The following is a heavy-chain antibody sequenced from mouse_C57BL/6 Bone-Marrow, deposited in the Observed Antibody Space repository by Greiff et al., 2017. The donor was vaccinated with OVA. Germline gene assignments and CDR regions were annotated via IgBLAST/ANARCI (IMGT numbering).Heavy chain of an antibody. D-gene: IGHD2-5*01. J-gene: IGHJ3*01. CDR2: INPNNGGT. CDR3: ARDYYSNYGFAY. CDR1: GYTFTDYN. V-gene: IGHV1-18*01. Sequence: VQLQQSGPELVKPGASVKIPCKASGYTFTDYNMDWVKQSHGKSLEWIGDINPNNGGTIYNQKFKGKATLTVDKSSSTAYIELRSLTSEDTAVYYCARDYYSNYGFAYWGQGTLVTVSA.